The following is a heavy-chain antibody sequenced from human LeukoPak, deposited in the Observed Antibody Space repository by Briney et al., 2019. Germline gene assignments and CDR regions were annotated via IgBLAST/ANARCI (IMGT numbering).Heavy chain of an antibody. CDR1: GGSFSGYY. J-gene: IGHJ4*02. Sequence: SETLSLTCAVYGGSFSGYYWSWIRQPPGKGLEWIGGINHSGSTNYNPSLKSRVTISVDTSKNQFSLKLSSVTAADTAVYYCARVRYGLQSNFDYWGQGTLVTVSS. CDR2: INHSGST. V-gene: IGHV4-34*01. CDR3: ARVRYGLQSNFDY. D-gene: IGHD5-24*01.